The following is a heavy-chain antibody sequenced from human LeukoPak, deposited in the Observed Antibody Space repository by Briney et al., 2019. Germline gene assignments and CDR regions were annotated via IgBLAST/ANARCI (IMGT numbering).Heavy chain of an antibody. V-gene: IGHV3-7*01. D-gene: IGHD6-13*01. CDR1: GFTFSSYW. J-gene: IGHJ4*02. CDR3: ARDVTGIATQDDYFDY. Sequence: GRSLRLSCAASGFTFSSYWMSWVRQAPGKGLEWVANIKQDGSEKYCVDSVKGRFTISRDNAKNSLYLQMNSLRAEDTAVYYCARDVTGIATQDDYFDYWGQGTLVTVSS. CDR2: IKQDGSEK.